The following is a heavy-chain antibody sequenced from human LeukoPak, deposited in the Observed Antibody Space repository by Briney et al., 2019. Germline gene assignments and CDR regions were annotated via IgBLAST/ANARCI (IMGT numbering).Heavy chain of an antibody. Sequence: ASVKVSCKASGYTFTSYGISWVRQAPGQGLEWMGWISAYNGNTNYAQKLQGRVTMTTDTSTSTAYMELRSLRSDDTAVYYCASVPLDQGHCSSTSCYTPWGQGTLVTVSS. J-gene: IGHJ5*02. V-gene: IGHV1-18*01. D-gene: IGHD2-2*02. CDR2: ISAYNGNT. CDR3: ASVPLDQGHCSSTSCYTP. CDR1: GYTFTSYG.